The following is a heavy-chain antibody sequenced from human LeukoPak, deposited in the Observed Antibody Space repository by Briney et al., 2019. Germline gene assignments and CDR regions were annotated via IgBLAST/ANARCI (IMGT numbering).Heavy chain of an antibody. J-gene: IGHJ4*02. CDR2: IFPLYGVV. CDR1: GSTFRSDA. CDR3: ARGPKGSKFDY. Sequence: SVKVSCKASGSTFRSDAFTWVRQAPGHGLEWMGGIFPLYGVVNYAQKFQGRVTITADESESTAYMEMSSLRSDDTAVYYCARGPKGSKFDYWGQGTLVTVSS. V-gene: IGHV1-69*13.